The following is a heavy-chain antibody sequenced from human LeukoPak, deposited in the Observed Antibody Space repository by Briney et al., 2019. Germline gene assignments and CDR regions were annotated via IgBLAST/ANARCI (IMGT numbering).Heavy chain of an antibody. CDR1: GFTFSSYA. CDR3: AKDVEQQLVRVGAFDI. Sequence: GGSLRLSCAASGFTFSSYAMSWVRQAPGKGLEWVSAISGSGGSTYYADSVKGRFTISRDKSKNTLYLQVNSQRAEDTAVYYCAKDVEQQLVRVGAFDIWGQGTMVTVSS. V-gene: IGHV3-23*01. CDR2: ISGSGGST. J-gene: IGHJ3*02. D-gene: IGHD6-13*01.